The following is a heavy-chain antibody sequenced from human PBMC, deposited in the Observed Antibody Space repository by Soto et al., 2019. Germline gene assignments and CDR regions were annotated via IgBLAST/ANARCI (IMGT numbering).Heavy chain of an antibody. CDR1: GYTFTSYA. CDR2: INAGNGNT. J-gene: IGHJ4*02. D-gene: IGHD5-12*01. CDR3: ASDSLWSGGGYVSY. Sequence: QVQLVQSGAEEKKPGASVKVSCKASGYTFTSYAMHWVRQAPGQRLEWMGWINAGNGNTKYSQKFQGRVTITRDTAASTAYMELGSLRSEETAVYSCASDSLWSGGGYVSYWGQGTLVTVSS. V-gene: IGHV1-3*05.